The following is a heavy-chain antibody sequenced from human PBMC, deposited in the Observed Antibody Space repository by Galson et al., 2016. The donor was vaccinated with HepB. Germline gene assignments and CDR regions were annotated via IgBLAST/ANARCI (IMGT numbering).Heavy chain of an antibody. D-gene: IGHD2-21*01. CDR1: GFTFRSYA. V-gene: IGHV3-64D*09. CDR2: ISRDGSST. CDR3: VKDDGPLTPLYCGGDCFGAFDA. J-gene: IGHJ3*01. Sequence: SLRLSCAASGFTFRSYAMHWVRQAPGKELEYVSLISRDGSSTYYADSMKGRFTISRDNSKNTLYLQMNSLRFEDTAVYYCVKDDGPLTPLYCGGDCFGAFDAWGQGTMVAVSS.